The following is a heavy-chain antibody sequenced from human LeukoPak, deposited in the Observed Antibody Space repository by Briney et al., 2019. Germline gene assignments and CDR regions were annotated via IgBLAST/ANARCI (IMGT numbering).Heavy chain of an antibody. CDR2: ISAYNGNT. CDR1: GYTFTSYG. D-gene: IGHD6-19*01. CDR3: ARGGTSGWRTPNDDY. V-gene: IGHV1-18*01. J-gene: IGHJ4*02. Sequence: GASVKVSCKASGYTFTSYGISWVRQAPGQGLEGMGWISAYNGNTNYAQKLQGRVTMTTDTSTSTAYMELRSLRSDDTAVYYCARGGTSGWRTPNDDYWGQGTLVTVSS.